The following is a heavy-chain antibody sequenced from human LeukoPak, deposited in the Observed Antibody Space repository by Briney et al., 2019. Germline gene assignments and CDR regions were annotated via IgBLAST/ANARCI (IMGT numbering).Heavy chain of an antibody. CDR2: INHSGST. CDR1: GGSFSGYY. V-gene: IGHV4-34*01. D-gene: IGHD3-10*01. J-gene: IGHJ3*02. Sequence: SETLSLTCAVYGGSFSGYYWSWIRQPPGKGLEWIGEINHSGSTYYNPSLKSRVTISVDRSKNQFSLKLSSVTAADTAVYYCAREGGSGTHAFDIWGQGTMVTVSS. CDR3: AREGGSGTHAFDI.